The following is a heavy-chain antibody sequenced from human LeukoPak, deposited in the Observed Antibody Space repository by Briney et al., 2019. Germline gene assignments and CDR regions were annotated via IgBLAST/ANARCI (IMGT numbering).Heavy chain of an antibody. D-gene: IGHD5-24*01. J-gene: IGHJ4*02. CDR3: ARERAGTDGDIVFDW. CDR1: GGSISGSSYY. CDR2: IYYSGST. Sequence: PSETLSLTCTVSGGSISGSSYYWGWIRQPPGKGLEWIGSIYYSGSTYYNPSLKSRVTISVDTSKNQFSLKLSSVTAADTAVYYCARERAGTDGDIVFDWWGQGALVTVSS. V-gene: IGHV4-39*02.